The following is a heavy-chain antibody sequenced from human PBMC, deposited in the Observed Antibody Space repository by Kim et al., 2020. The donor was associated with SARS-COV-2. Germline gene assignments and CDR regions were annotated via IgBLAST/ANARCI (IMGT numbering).Heavy chain of an antibody. J-gene: IGHJ4*02. D-gene: IGHD1-26*01. V-gene: IGHV3-21*04. CDR3: AREGSGSYSILDY. CDR2: ISSSSSYI. Sequence: GGSLRLSCAASGFTFSSYSMNWVRQAPGKGLEWVSSISSSSSYIYYADSVKGRFTISRDNAKNSLYLQMNSLRAEDTAVYYCAREGSGSYSILDYWGQGTLVTVSS. CDR1: GFTFSSYS.